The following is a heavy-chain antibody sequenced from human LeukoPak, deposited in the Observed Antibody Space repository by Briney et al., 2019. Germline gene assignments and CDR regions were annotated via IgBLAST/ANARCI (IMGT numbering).Heavy chain of an antibody. Sequence: SETLSLTCTVSGYSISSGYYWGWIRQPPGKGLEWIGSIYHSGSTYYNPSLKSRVTISVDTSKNQFSLKLSSVTAADTAVYYCAREGGFRSPYFDYWGQGTLVTVSS. D-gene: IGHD2-15*01. CDR3: AREGGFRSPYFDY. V-gene: IGHV4-38-2*02. J-gene: IGHJ4*02. CDR2: IYHSGST. CDR1: GYSISSGYY.